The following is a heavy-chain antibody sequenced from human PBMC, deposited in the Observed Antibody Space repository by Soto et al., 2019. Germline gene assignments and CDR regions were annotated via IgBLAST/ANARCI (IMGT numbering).Heavy chain of an antibody. CDR1: GVSIRSYY. V-gene: IGHV4-4*07. Sequence: TLSLACTVSGVSIRSYYWSCVRQPAGKGPEWIGRSYTSGSPNSDPSLKSRVTMSVDTSKNQFSLKLSSVTAADTAVYYCERDPGYCSGGSCPRGNWFDPWGQGTLVTVSS. CDR2: SYTSGSP. J-gene: IGHJ5*02. CDR3: ERDPGYCSGGSCPRGNWFDP. D-gene: IGHD2-15*01.